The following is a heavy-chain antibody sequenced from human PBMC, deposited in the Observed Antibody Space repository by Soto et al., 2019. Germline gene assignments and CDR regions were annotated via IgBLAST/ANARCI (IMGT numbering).Heavy chain of an antibody. D-gene: IGHD5-12*01. J-gene: IGHJ6*02. CDR2: SIPIFSTA. CDR1: GGTFNNYP. CDR3: ARGRGYSGDDHYYYFDMDV. Sequence: QVQLVQSGAEVKKPASSVKVSCKASGGTFNNYPITWVRQAPGEGLEWMGGSIPIFSTANYAQNFQGRVTISVDESTSTAYMELSSLRSEDTAVYYCARGRGYSGDDHYYYFDMDVWGQGTTVTVSS. V-gene: IGHV1-69*01.